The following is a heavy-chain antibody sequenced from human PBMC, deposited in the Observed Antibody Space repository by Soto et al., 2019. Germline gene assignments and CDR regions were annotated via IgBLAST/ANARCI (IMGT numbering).Heavy chain of an antibody. CDR2: INPATGDT. CDR1: GYAFTTSA. V-gene: IGHV1-3*01. CDR3: ARAAGRSKLLPYYFDP. D-gene: IGHD3-10*01. Sequence: QVHLVQSEAEVQKPGASVRISCQASGYAFTTSAIHCVRQALGQRLEWKGWINPATGDTKYSQNVRGRVTFALDTSATTAYMDLGSLASHDTAVYYCARAAGRSKLLPYYFDPWGQGTPVTVSS. J-gene: IGHJ5*02.